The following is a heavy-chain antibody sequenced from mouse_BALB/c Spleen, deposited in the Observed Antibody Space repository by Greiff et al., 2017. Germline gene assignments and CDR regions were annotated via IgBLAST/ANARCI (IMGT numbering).Heavy chain of an antibody. J-gene: IGHJ4*01. D-gene: IGHD2-3*01. Sequence: VQLQQSGPELVKPGASVKMSCKASGYTFTSYVMHWVKQKPGQGLEWIGYINPYNDGTKYNEKFKGKATLTSDKSSSTAYMELSSLTSEDSAVYYCAKEGGGGYYVKAMDYWGQGTSVTVSS. CDR3: AKEGGGGYYVKAMDY. CDR2: INPYNDGT. V-gene: IGHV1-14*01. CDR1: GYTFTSYV.